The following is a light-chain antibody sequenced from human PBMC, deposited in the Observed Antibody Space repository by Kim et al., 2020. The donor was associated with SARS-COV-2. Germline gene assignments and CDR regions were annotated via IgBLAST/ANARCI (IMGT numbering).Light chain of an antibody. CDR3: MQGLQTPYT. Sequence: DIVMTQSPLSLSVTPGEPASISCRSSQSLLYRNGNDHLDWYLQKPGQSPQLLIYVGSNRAFGVPDRFSGSGSGTEFTLRISRVEAEDVGVYYCMQGLQTPYTFGQGTKLEI. CDR2: VGS. CDR1: QSLLYRNGNDH. V-gene: IGKV2-28*01. J-gene: IGKJ2*01.